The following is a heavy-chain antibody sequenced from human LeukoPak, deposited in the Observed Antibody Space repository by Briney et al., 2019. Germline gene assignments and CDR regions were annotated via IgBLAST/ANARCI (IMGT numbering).Heavy chain of an antibody. J-gene: IGHJ4*02. D-gene: IGHD3-3*01. Sequence: SETLSLTCTVSGGSISSYYWSWIRQPPGTGLEWIGYIYYSGSTNSNPSLKSRVTISVDTSKNQFSLKLSSVTAADTAVYYCARTPITIFGVVLGYYFDYWGQGTLVTVSS. CDR1: GGSISSYY. V-gene: IGHV4-59*08. CDR2: IYYSGST. CDR3: ARTPITIFGVVLGYYFDY.